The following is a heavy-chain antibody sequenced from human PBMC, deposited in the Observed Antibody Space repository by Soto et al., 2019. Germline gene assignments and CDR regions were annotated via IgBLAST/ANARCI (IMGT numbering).Heavy chain of an antibody. J-gene: IGHJ4*02. CDR3: AKDRGRKSMVRGIFDY. V-gene: IGHV3-30*18. CDR2: ISYDGSNK. CDR1: GFTFSSYG. D-gene: IGHD3-10*01. Sequence: GGSLRLSCAASGFTFSSYGMHWVRQAPGKGLEWVAVISYDGSNKYYADSVKGRFTISRDNSKNTLYLQMNSLRAEDTAVYYCAKDRGRKSMVRGIFDYWGQGTLVTVSS.